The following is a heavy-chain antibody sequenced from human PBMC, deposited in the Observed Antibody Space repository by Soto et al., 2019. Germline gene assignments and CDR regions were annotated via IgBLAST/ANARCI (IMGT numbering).Heavy chain of an antibody. CDR3: ARETYYYDSSGQSFDS. V-gene: IGHV3-33*01. J-gene: IGHJ4*02. Sequence: GGSLRLSCAASGFTFSSYGMHWVRQAPGKGLEWVAVIWYDGSNKYYADSVKGRFTISRDNSKNTLYLQMNSLRAEDTAVYYCARETYYYDSSGQSFDSWGQGTLVTVSS. CDR2: IWYDGSNK. CDR1: GFTFSSYG. D-gene: IGHD3-22*01.